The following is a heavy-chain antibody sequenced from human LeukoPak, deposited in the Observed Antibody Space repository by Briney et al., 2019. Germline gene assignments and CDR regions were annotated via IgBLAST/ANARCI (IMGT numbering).Heavy chain of an antibody. D-gene: IGHD6-19*01. J-gene: IGHJ4*02. CDR2: MNPNNGDT. Sequence: ASVKVSCKASGYTFTSYYMHWVRLAPGQGLEWMGWMNPNNGDTDYAQNFQGRVTMTRDTSMSTAYMELSNLRSEDTALYYCARGRIRYDDYSSGWFVFFEFWGQGSLATVSS. CDR1: GYTFTSYY. V-gene: IGHV1-8*02. CDR3: ARGRIRYDDYSSGWFVFFEF.